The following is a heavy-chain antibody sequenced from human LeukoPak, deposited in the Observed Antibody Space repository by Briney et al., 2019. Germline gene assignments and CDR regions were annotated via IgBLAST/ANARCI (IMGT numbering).Heavy chain of an antibody. CDR3: ASLQTAPTTVNGF. Sequence: GGSVRLSCEVSGFTFSRRYWMCWIRQVPGEGLEWLACIKGDGSEKYYVDSVRGRFTVSRDSAKNSLYLQLNSLRVEDSAVYYCASLQTAPTTVNGFWGQGTLVTVSS. J-gene: IGHJ4*02. V-gene: IGHV3-7*01. D-gene: IGHD1-1*01. CDR1: GFTFSRRYW. CDR2: IKGDGSEK.